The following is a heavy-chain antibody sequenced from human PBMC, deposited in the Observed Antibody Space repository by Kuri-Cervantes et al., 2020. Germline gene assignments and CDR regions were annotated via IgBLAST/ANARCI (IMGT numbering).Heavy chain of an antibody. Sequence: TLSLTCTVSGGSISSGDYYWSWIRQPPGKVLECLALIYWDDDKRYSPDLKSRLTITTDTSKNQVVLIMTDMDPMDTATYYCAHRLEGQGGWDAGVFDVWGQGTMVTVSS. D-gene: IGHD6-19*01. CDR3: AHRLEGQGGWDAGVFDV. J-gene: IGHJ3*01. CDR2: IYWDDDK. V-gene: IGHV2-5*08. CDR1: GGSISSGDYY.